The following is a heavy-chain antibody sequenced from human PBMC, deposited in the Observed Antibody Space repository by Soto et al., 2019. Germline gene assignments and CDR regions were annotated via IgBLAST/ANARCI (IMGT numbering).Heavy chain of an antibody. V-gene: IGHV3-15*07. Sequence: EVQLVESAGGLVKPGGSLRLSCVASGFSFNEAWMNWVRQAPGEGLEWVARIKTSAGGGATDYAAPVQGRFTISRDDSKNALYLHMNSRRTDDTAIYYCTTGSVEGIWGQGTTVTVSS. CDR2: IKTSAGGGAT. CDR1: GFSFNEAW. CDR3: TTGSVEGI. J-gene: IGHJ6*02. D-gene: IGHD2-15*01.